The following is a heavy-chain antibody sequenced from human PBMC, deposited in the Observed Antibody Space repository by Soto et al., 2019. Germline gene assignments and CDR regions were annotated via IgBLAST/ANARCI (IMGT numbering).Heavy chain of an antibody. Sequence: PGESLKISCKGSGYSFTSYWISWVRQMPGKGLEWMGRIDPSDSYTTYSPSFRGHVTISADKSISTAYLQWSSLKASDTAMYYCARHTLELSDYYYYGMDVWGQGTTVTV. J-gene: IGHJ6*02. CDR2: IDPSDSYT. D-gene: IGHD3-10*01. V-gene: IGHV5-10-1*01. CDR1: GYSFTSYW. CDR3: ARHTLELSDYYYYGMDV.